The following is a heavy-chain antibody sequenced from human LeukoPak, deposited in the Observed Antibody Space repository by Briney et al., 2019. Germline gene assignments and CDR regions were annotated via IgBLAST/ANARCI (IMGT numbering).Heavy chain of an antibody. D-gene: IGHD2-2*01. CDR1: GGPFSGYY. V-gene: IGHV4-34*01. CDR2: INQSGST. CDR3: ARGLGYCSSTSCNYYYYGMDV. J-gene: IGHJ6*02. Sequence: SETLSLTCAVYGGPFSGYYWSWIRQSPGKGLEWIGEINQSGSTTYKPSLKGRVTISVDTSKNQFSLKLSSVTAADTAVYYCARGLGYCSSTSCNYYYYGMDVWGQGTTVTVSS.